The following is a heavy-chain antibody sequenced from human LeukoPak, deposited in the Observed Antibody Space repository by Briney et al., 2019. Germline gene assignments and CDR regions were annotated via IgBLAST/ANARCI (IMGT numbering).Heavy chain of an antibody. J-gene: IGHJ6*03. CDR3: ARERSPEDYMDV. Sequence: ASVKVSCRAPGYTLSGYQLHWVRQAPGQGLEWMGWISPNSGGTHYAQKFQGRVTMTRDTSINTVYMELRRLRSDDTAVYYCARERSPEDYMDVWGKGTTVTVSS. CDR2: ISPNSGGT. V-gene: IGHV1-2*02. CDR1: GYTLSGYQ.